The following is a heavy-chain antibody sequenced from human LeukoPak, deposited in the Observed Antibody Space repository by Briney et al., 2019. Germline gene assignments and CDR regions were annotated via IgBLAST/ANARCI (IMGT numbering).Heavy chain of an antibody. CDR3: ARASDYDYVWGSYRYFDY. V-gene: IGHV4-34*01. CDR1: GGSFSGYY. Sequence: PSETLSLTCAVYGGSFSGYYWSWIRQPPGKGLEWIGEINHGGSTNYNPSLKSRVTISVDTSKNQFSLKLSSVTAADTAVYYCARASDYDYVWGSYRYFDYWGQGTLVTVSS. J-gene: IGHJ4*02. CDR2: INHGGST. D-gene: IGHD3-16*02.